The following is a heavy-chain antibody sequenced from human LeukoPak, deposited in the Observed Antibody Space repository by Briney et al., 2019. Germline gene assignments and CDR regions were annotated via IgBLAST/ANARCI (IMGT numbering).Heavy chain of an antibody. J-gene: IGHJ1*01. V-gene: IGHV3-30*02. CDR3: AKDGGIALQD. CDR2: IRYDGSNK. Sequence: GGSLRLSCAASGFTFSSYTMNWVRQAPGKGLEWVAFIRYDGSNKYYADSVKGRFTISRDNSKNTLYLQMNSLRAEDTAVYYCAKDGGIALQDWGQGTLVTVSS. D-gene: IGHD6-13*01. CDR1: GFTFSSYT.